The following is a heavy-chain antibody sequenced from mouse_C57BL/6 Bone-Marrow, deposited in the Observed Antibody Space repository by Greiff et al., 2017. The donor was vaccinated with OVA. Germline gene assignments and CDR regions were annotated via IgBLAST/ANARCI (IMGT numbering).Heavy chain of an antibody. Sequence: EVMLVESGGGLVKPGGSLKLSCAASGFTFSSYAMSWVRQTPEKRLEWVATISDGGSYTYYPDNVKGRFTISRDNAKNNLYLQMSHLKSEDTAMYYCARGVITTPYYAMDYWGQGTSVTVSS. CDR3: ARGVITTPYYAMDY. CDR2: ISDGGSYT. CDR1: GFTFSSYA. J-gene: IGHJ4*01. D-gene: IGHD1-1*01. V-gene: IGHV5-4*03.